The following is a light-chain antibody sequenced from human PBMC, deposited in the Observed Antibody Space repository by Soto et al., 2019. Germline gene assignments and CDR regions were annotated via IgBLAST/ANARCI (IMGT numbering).Light chain of an antibody. CDR1: QSVSSSY. V-gene: IGKV3-20*01. J-gene: IGKJ2*01. CDR2: GAS. CDR3: QQYGSSPRRYT. Sequence: EIVLTQSPGTLSLSPGERATLSCRASQSVSSSYLAWYQQKPGQAPRLLIYGASSRATGIPDMFSGSGSGTDFPLTISRLETEDFAVYYCQQYGSSPRRYTFGQGTKLEIK.